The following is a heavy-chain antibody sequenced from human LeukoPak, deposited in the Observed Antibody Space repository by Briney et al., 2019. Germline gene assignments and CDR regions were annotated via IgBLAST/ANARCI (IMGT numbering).Heavy chain of an antibody. Sequence: ASVKVSCKVSGYTLTELSMHWVRQAPGKGLEWMGGFDPEDGETIYAQKFQGRVTMTEDTSTDTAYMELSSLRSEDTAVYYCATPSRRGYYYGSGSYAYDYWGQGTLVTVSS. J-gene: IGHJ4*02. CDR2: FDPEDGET. V-gene: IGHV1-24*01. D-gene: IGHD3-10*01. CDR3: ATPSRRGYYYGSGSYAYDY. CDR1: GYTLTELS.